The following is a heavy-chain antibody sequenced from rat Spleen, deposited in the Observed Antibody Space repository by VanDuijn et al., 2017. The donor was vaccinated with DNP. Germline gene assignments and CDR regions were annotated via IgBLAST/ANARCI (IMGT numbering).Heavy chain of an antibody. CDR1: GFIFSNYY. CDR2: INTGGDNT. V-gene: IGHV5-25*01. Sequence: EVQLVESGGGLVQPGRSMKLSCAASGFIFSNYYMAWVRQAPTKGLEWVASINTGGDNTYYRDSVKGRFTISRDNAKSTLYLQMESLRSEDTATYYCAKDGRAMDAWGQGTSVTVSS. J-gene: IGHJ4*01. D-gene: IGHD1-4*01. CDR3: AKDGRAMDA.